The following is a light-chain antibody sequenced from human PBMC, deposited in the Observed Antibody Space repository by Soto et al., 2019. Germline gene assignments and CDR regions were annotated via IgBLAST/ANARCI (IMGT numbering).Light chain of an antibody. CDR2: HTS. CDR1: QSVTGR. CDR3: QQYDNWPLT. V-gene: IGKV3-15*01. J-gene: IGKJ4*01. Sequence: EVGLTQSPAALSLSPGERVSLSCRASQSVTGRLSWYQHNRGQAPRLLIYHTSSRATGIPARFSGSGSGTEFTLTISSLQSEDFAVYYCQQYDNWPLTFGGGTKVDI.